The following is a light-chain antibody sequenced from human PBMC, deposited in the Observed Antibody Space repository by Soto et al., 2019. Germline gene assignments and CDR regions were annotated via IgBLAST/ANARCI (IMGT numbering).Light chain of an antibody. CDR1: QSVSSSY. CDR3: QQYGSFWT. Sequence: EIVLTQSPGTLSLSPGEIATLYCRASQSVSSSYLAWYQQKPGQAPRLLIYGASSRATGIPDRFSGSGSGTDFTLTISRLEPEDFAVYYCQQYGSFWTFGQGTKVDIK. V-gene: IGKV3-20*01. CDR2: GAS. J-gene: IGKJ1*01.